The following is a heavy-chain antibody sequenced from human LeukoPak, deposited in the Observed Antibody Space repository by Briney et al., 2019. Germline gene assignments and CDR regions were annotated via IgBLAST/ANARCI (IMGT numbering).Heavy chain of an antibody. D-gene: IGHD3-9*01. Sequence: SETLSLTCTVSGGSISSYYWSWIRQPPGKGLEWIGYIYYSGSTNYNPSLKSRVTTSVDTSKNQFSLKLSSVTAADTAVYYCARAAWDIRYFDWLLYPWGQGTLVTVSS. CDR1: GGSISSYY. J-gene: IGHJ5*02. CDR2: IYYSGST. CDR3: ARAAWDIRYFDWLLYP. V-gene: IGHV4-59*01.